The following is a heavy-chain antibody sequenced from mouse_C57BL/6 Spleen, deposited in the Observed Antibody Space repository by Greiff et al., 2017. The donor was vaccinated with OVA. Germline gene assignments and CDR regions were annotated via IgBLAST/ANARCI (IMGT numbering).Heavy chain of an antibody. CDR1: GYTFTSYW. V-gene: IGHV1-64*01. J-gene: IGHJ4*01. D-gene: IGHD2-3*01. CDR2: IHPNSGST. CDR3: AGTDGYYVEDY. Sequence: QVQLQQSGAELVKPGASVKLSCKASGYTFTSYWMHWVKQRPGQGLEWIGMIHPNSGSTNYNEKFKSKATLTVDKSSSTAYMQLSSLTSEDSAVYYCAGTDGYYVEDYWGQGTSVTVSS.